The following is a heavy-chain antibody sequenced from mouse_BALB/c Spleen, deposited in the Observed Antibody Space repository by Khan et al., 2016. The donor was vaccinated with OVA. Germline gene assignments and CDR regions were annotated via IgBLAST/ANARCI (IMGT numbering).Heavy chain of an antibody. CDR2: IWGGGTT. D-gene: IGHD1-1*02. Sequence: QVQLKESGPGLVAPSQSLSITCTVSGFSLTDYGVGWIRQPPGKGLEWLGVIWGGGTTHYNSALKSRLSISKDNSKSQAFLNMNSLQTDDTAMYYCAKLLWSHYYAMDYWGQGTSVTVSS. V-gene: IGHV2-6-5*01. J-gene: IGHJ4*01. CDR3: AKLLWSHYYAMDY. CDR1: GFSLTDYG.